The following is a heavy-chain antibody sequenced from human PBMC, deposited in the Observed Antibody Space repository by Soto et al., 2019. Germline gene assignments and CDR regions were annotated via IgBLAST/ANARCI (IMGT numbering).Heavy chain of an antibody. D-gene: IGHD3-22*01. CDR1: GGTFSNYP. CDR3: AREMGRFSYESSGYIDS. V-gene: IGHV1-69*12. Sequence: QVQLVQSGAEVKKPGSSMTISCKASGGTFSNYPISWVRQAPGQGLEWMGDIIPIFGSPNYAQKFQGRVTITADASASTAYMELSRLRSEDTAVYYCAREMGRFSYESSGYIDSWGQGTLVTVSS. J-gene: IGHJ4*02. CDR2: IIPIFGSP.